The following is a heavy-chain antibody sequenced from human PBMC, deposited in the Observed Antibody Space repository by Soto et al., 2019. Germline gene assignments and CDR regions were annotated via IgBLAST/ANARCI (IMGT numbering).Heavy chain of an antibody. J-gene: IGHJ4*02. CDR3: GGVDTAMVTETYYFDY. CDR1: GCTFSSYA. Sequence: VGSLRLSCAASGCTFSSYAMHWVRQAPGKGLEWVAVISYDGSNKYYADSVKGRFTISRDNSKNTLYLQMNSLRAEGTAVYYCGGVDTAMVTETYYFDYWGQGTLVTVSS. CDR2: ISYDGSNK. D-gene: IGHD5-18*01. V-gene: IGHV3-30-3*01.